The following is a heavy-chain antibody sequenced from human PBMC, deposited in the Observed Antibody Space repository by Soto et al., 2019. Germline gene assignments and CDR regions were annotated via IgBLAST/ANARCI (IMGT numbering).Heavy chain of an antibody. J-gene: IGHJ3*02. Sequence: PSETLSLTCTVSGGSISSGDYYWSWIRQPPGKGLEWIGYIYYSGSTYYNPSLKSRVTISVDTSKNQFSLKLSSVTAADTAVYYCARADIVVVPAAYRGAFDIWGQGTMVTVSS. V-gene: IGHV4-30-4*01. D-gene: IGHD2-2*01. CDR1: GGSISSGDYY. CDR3: ARADIVVVPAAYRGAFDI. CDR2: IYYSGST.